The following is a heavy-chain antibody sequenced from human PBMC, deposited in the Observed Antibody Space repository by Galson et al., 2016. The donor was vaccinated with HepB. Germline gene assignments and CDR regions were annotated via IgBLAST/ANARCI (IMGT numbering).Heavy chain of an antibody. CDR2: IDPSDSHT. CDR1: GYSFTSYW. Sequence: QSGAEVTKPGESLRISCKVSGYSFTSYWISWVRQMPGKGLEWMGTIDPSDSHTNYSPSSQGHVTISVDKSISTAYLQWSSLKASDTAMYYCARLSSAGGSGIYLYCAFYGMDVWGQGTTVTVSS. V-gene: IGHV5-10-1*01. J-gene: IGHJ6*02. CDR3: ARLSSAGGSGIYLYCAFYGMDV. D-gene: IGHD3-10*01.